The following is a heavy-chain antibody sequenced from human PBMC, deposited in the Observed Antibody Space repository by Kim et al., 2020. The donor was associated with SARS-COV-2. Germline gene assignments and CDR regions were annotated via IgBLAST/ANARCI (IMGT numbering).Heavy chain of an antibody. D-gene: IGHD3-16*01. CDR2: IDYDGSGL. CDR1: GFTFSSYG. V-gene: IGHV3-30*02. Sequence: GGSLRLSCAASGFTFSSYGMHWVRQAPGKGLEWLAFIDYDGSGLRCADSVKGRITVSRDNSKGTLDLQLNSLRGEDTATYYCARDGGNSDHGGGFYYFAMDVWGQGPTVTVSS. CDR3: ARDGGNSDHGGGFYYFAMDV. J-gene: IGHJ6*02.